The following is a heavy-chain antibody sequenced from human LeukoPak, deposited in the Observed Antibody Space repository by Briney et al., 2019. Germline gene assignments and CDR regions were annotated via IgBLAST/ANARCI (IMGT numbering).Heavy chain of an antibody. CDR2: IYYSGST. CDR3: ARGRSYTGGFDY. CDR1: GGSISSYY. Sequence: SETLSLTCTVSGGSISSYYWIWIRQPPGKGLEWIGFIYYSGSTNYNPSLKSRVTISLDTSKNQFTLKLNSVTAADTAVYYCARGRSYTGGFDYWGQGTLVTVSS. V-gene: IGHV4-59*01. D-gene: IGHD1-26*01. J-gene: IGHJ4*02.